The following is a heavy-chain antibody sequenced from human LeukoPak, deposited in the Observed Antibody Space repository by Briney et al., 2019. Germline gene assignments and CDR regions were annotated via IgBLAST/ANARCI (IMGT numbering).Heavy chain of an antibody. CDR2: IKQDGSEK. V-gene: IGHV3-7*03. Sequence: GGSLRLSCAASGFTFSSYWMSWVRQAPGKGLEWVANIKQDGSEKYYVDSVKGRFTISRDNAKNSLYLQMNSLRAEDTAVYYCARDLPYYDFWSGYYLPYYYGMDVWGQGTTVTVSS. CDR1: GFTFSSYW. J-gene: IGHJ6*02. D-gene: IGHD3-3*01. CDR3: ARDLPYYDFWSGYYLPYYYGMDV.